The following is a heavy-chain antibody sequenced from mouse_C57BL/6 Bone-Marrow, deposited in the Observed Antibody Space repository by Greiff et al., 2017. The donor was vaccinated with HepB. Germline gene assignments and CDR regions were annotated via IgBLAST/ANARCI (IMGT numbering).Heavy chain of an antibody. Sequence: VQLQESGAELVKPGASVKLSCKASGYTFTEYTIHWVKQRSGQGLEWIGWFYPGSGSIKYNEKFKDKATLTADKSSSTVYMELSRLTSEDSAVYFCARHEKGDYYDYDLFAYWGQGTLVTVSA. V-gene: IGHV1-62-2*01. CDR3: ARHEKGDYYDYDLFAY. D-gene: IGHD2-4*01. CDR1: GYTFTEYT. J-gene: IGHJ3*01. CDR2: FYPGSGSI.